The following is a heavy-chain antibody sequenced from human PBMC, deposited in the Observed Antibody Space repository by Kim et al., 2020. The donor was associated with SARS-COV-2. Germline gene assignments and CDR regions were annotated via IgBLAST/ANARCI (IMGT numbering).Heavy chain of an antibody. CDR1: GFTFSTYA. D-gene: IGHD6-13*01. CDR2: IIDTGDNT. Sequence: GGSLRLSCAASGFTFSTYAMSWVRQAPGKGLEWVSAIIDTGDNTYYADSVKGRFTISRDNYKNTLYLQMNSLRGEDTAVYYCAKDQAPAGSYGMDVWGHGTPVTVSS. J-gene: IGHJ6*02. CDR3: AKDQAPAGSYGMDV. V-gene: IGHV3-23*01.